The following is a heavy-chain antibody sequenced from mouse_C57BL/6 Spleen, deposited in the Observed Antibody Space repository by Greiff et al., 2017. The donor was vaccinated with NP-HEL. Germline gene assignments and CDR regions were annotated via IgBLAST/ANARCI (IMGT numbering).Heavy chain of an antibody. CDR1: GYTFTSYW. Sequence: QVQLQQPGAELVRPGSSVKLSCKASGYTFTSYWMDWVKQRPGQGLEWIGNIYPSDSETHYNQKFKDKATLTVDKSSSTAYMQLSSLTSEDSAVYYCARGDGSSYVRYFDVWGTGTTVTVSS. V-gene: IGHV1-61*01. J-gene: IGHJ1*03. CDR3: ARGDGSSYVRYFDV. CDR2: IYPSDSET. D-gene: IGHD1-1*01.